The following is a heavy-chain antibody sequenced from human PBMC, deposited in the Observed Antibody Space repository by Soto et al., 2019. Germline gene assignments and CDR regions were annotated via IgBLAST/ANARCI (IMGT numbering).Heavy chain of an antibody. Sequence: PSETLSLTCDVSGGSIDNSHSFWGWVRQPPGRGLEFLGSVYYSGGTYYNPSLKSRVTVSVDTSKNQVSLRVRSVTVAETAVYYCAFPATADFDYWGKGILVTVSS. D-gene: IGHD6-13*01. CDR2: VYYSGGT. CDR1: GGSIDNSHSF. CDR3: AFPATADFDY. J-gene: IGHJ4*02. V-gene: IGHV4-39*01.